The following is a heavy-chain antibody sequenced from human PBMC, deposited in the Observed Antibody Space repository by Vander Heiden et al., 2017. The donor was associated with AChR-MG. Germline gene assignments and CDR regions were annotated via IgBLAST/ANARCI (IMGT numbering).Heavy chain of an antibody. Sequence: QVQLQESGPGLVKPSETLSLTCTVPGGSISSYYWSWIRQPSGKGLEWIGYIYYSGSTNYNPSLKSRVTISVDTSKNQFSLKLSSVTAADTAVYYCARALGARNWFDPWGQGTLVTVSS. CDR2: IYYSGST. V-gene: IGHV4-59*01. CDR1: GGSISSYY. J-gene: IGHJ5*02. CDR3: ARALGARNWFDP. D-gene: IGHD6-6*01.